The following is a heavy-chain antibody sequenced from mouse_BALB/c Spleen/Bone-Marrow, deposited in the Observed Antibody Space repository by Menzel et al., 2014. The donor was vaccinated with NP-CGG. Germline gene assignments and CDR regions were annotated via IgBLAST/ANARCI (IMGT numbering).Heavy chain of an antibody. CDR3: TRSYGSSYEYYFDY. J-gene: IGHJ2*01. CDR2: IYPSDSYT. CDR1: GYTFTSYW. D-gene: IGHD1-1*01. Sequence: SGAELVRPGASVKLSCKASGYTFTSYWINWVKQRPGQGLEWIGNIYPSDSYTSYNQKFKDKATLTVDKSSSTAYMQLSSPTSEDSAVYYCTRSYGSSYEYYFDYWGQGTTLTVSS. V-gene: IGHV1-69*02.